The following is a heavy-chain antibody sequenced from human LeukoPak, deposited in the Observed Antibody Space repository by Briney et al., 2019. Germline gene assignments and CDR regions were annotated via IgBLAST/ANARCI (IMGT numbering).Heavy chain of an antibody. CDR2: IYYSGST. Sequence: SETLSLTCTVSGGSISSSSYYWGWIRQPPGKGLEWIGSIYYSGSTYYNPSLKSRVTISVDTSKNQFSLKLSSVTAAGTAVYYCARHRYSSSWYSFGWFDPWGQGTLVTVSS. CDR1: GGSISSSSYY. CDR3: ARHRYSSSWYSFGWFDP. V-gene: IGHV4-39*01. J-gene: IGHJ5*02. D-gene: IGHD6-13*01.